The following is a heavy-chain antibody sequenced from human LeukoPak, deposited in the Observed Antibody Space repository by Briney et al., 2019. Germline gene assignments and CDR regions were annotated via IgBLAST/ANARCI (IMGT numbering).Heavy chain of an antibody. CDR2: IYYSGST. V-gene: IGHV4-30-4*01. CDR1: GGSISSGDYY. J-gene: IGHJ5*02. CDR3: ARVALELLPNWFDP. Sequence: PSQTLSLTCTVSGGSISSGDYYWSWIRQPPGKGLEWIGYIYYSGSTYYNPSLKSRVIISVDTSKNQFSLKLSSVTAADTAVYYCARVALELLPNWFDPWGQGTLVTVSS. D-gene: IGHD1-26*01.